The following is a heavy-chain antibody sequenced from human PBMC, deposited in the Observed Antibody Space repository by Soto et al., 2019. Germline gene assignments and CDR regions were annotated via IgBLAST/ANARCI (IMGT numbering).Heavy chain of an antibody. J-gene: IGHJ6*03. Sequence: ASVKVSCKASGYTFTSYDINWVRQATGQGLEWMGWMNPNSGNTGYAQKFQGRVTMTRNTSISTAYMELSSLRSEETAVYYCARGVRGPGGYYYYYYMDVWGKGTTVTVSS. CDR1: GYTFTSYD. CDR2: MNPNSGNT. CDR3: ARGVRGPGGYYYYYYMDV. V-gene: IGHV1-8*01. D-gene: IGHD1-26*01.